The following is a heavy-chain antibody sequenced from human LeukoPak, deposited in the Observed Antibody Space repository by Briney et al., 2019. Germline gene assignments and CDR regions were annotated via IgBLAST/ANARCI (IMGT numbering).Heavy chain of an antibody. J-gene: IGHJ5*02. V-gene: IGHV3-23*01. D-gene: IGHD2-2*01. CDR1: GFTFSSNA. Sequence: GRTLRLSCAASGFTFSSNAMSWVRQAPAKGLECGEAISGSGITTAYANSVKGRFTISRDNSKTSLYLQMNSLTAEDTALYYCAKEGGSTSPNWFDTWGEGNLVTVSS. CDR2: ISGSGITT. CDR3: AKEGGSTSPNWFDT.